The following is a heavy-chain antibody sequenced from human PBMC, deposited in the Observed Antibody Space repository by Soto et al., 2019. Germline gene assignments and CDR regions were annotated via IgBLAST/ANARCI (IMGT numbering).Heavy chain of an antibody. CDR2: ATSQAFGGTT. D-gene: IGHD3-3*01. Sequence: PGGSLRLSCTFSGFTSDDYALTWVRQAPGKGLEWVAFATSQAFGGTTDYAASVKGRFTISRDDSTTVAYLKMNSLQTEDTAIYYCTRDGDFYGMDVWGQGTTVTVPS. J-gene: IGHJ6*02. V-gene: IGHV3-49*04. CDR3: TRDGDFYGMDV. CDR1: GFTSDDYA.